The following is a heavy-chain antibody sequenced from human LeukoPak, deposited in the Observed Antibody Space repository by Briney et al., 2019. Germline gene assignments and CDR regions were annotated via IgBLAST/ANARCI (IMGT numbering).Heavy chain of an antibody. Sequence: PGGSLRLSCAASGFSFTTYWMGWVRQAPGKGLEWVANIKQDGNEKYYVDSVKGRFTISRDNAKNSLYLQMNSLRADDTAVYYCARQSSGWYPFDYWGQGALVTVSS. CDR3: ARQSSGWYPFDY. CDR2: IKQDGNEK. V-gene: IGHV3-7*01. D-gene: IGHD6-19*01. CDR1: GFSFTTYW. J-gene: IGHJ4*02.